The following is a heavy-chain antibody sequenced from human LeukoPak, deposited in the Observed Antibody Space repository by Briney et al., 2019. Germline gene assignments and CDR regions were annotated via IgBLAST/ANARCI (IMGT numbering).Heavy chain of an antibody. V-gene: IGHV3-7*01. D-gene: IGHD3-16*01. J-gene: IGHJ6*04. Sequence: GGSLRLSCAASGFNLGANWMSWVRQAPGKGLQWVANIKQDGSEKFFVDSVKGRFEISRDNAKGSVYLQMNSLRDEDTAVYFCVREVLGGTLANYYYYMDVWGKGTTVIVSS. CDR2: IKQDGSEK. CDR1: GFNLGANW. CDR3: VREVLGGTLANYYYYMDV.